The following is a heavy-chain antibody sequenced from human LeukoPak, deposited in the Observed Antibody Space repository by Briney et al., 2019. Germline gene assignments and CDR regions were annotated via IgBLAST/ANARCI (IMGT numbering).Heavy chain of an antibody. CDR3: ARFSSATGVFHY. J-gene: IGHJ4*02. V-gene: IGHV6-1*01. D-gene: IGHD2-15*01. CDR1: GDSVSSNIAA. CDR2: TYYRSKWYN. Sequence: SQTLSLTCATSGDSVSSNIAAWNWIRQSPSRGLEWLGRTYYRSKWYNDYAGSVKSRMTITPDTSKNQFSLQLNSVTPEDTAVYFCARFSSATGVFHYWGQGTLVTVSS.